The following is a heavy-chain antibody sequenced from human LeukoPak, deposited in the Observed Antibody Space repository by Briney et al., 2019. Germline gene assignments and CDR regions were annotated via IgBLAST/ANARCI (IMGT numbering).Heavy chain of an antibody. CDR1: GFTLSNYA. CDR3: ANRDCYDGSGSLF. Sequence: GGSLRLSSAASGFTLSNYAMSWVRQAPGKGLGWVSAISGSGGSTYYADSVKGEFTISRDNSKNTLYLQMNSLRAEDAAVYYCANRDCYDGSGSLFWGQGTLVTVS. V-gene: IGHV3-23*01. D-gene: IGHD3-22*01. J-gene: IGHJ4*02. CDR2: ISGSGGST.